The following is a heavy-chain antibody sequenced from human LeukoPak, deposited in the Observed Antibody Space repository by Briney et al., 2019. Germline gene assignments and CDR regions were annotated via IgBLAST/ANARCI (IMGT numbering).Heavy chain of an antibody. J-gene: IGHJ5*02. CDR1: GGSFSGYY. CDR2: INHSGST. V-gene: IGHV4-34*01. Sequence: SSETLSLTCAVYGGSFSGYYWSWVRQPPGKGLEWVGEINHSGSTNYNPSLKRRVSISVDTSKNHFSLKLSSVTAADTAVYYCARVYYYGSGSYHNLFDPWGQGTLVTVSS. CDR3: ARVYYYGSGSYHNLFDP. D-gene: IGHD3-10*01.